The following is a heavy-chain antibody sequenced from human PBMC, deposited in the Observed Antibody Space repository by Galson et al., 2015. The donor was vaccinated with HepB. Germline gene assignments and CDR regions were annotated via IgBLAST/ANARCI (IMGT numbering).Heavy chain of an antibody. CDR2: INPSGGST. J-gene: IGHJ3*02. Sequence: SVKVSCKASGYTSTRYYMHCLRHAPVQGLEWMGIINPSGGSTSYAQKFQGRVTMTRDTSTSTVYMELSSLRSEDTAVYYCARVQPNAYYYDSSGSVDIWGQGTMVTVSS. CDR1: GYTSTRYY. V-gene: IGHV1-46*01. CDR3: ARVQPNAYYYDSSGSVDI. D-gene: IGHD3-22*01.